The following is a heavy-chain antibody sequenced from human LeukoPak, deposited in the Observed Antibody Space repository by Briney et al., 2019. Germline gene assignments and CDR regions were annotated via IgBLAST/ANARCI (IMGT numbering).Heavy chain of an antibody. J-gene: IGHJ6*04. CDR3: AKDRFRTTGTSSMDV. Sequence: PGGSLLLSCAASGFTFSSYAMSWVRPAPGKGLEWVSAISGSGGSTYYADSVKGRFTISRDNSKNTLYLQMNSLRAEDTAVYYCAKDRFRTTGTSSMDVWGKGTTVTVSS. D-gene: IGHD1-1*01. CDR2: ISGSGGST. CDR1: GFTFSSYA. V-gene: IGHV3-23*01.